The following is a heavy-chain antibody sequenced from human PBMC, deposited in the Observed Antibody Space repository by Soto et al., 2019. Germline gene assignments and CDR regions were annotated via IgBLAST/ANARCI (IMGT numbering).Heavy chain of an antibody. CDR2: IHSSSRYI. Sequence: EVQLVESGGGQVKPGGSLRLSCAASGFSFSTYSMNWVRQAPGKGLEWVSSIHSSSRYIYYADSVKGRFTISRDNAKNLLFLQMSSLRAEDTAVYYCARGSQNFWMREDPFDIWGQGTMVSVSS. V-gene: IGHV3-21*01. CDR3: ARGSQNFWMREDPFDI. CDR1: GFSFSTYS. J-gene: IGHJ3*02. D-gene: IGHD3-3*01.